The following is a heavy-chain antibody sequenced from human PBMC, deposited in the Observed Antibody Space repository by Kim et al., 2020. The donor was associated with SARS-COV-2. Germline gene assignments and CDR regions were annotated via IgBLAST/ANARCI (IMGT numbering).Heavy chain of an antibody. D-gene: IGHD3-9*01. V-gene: IGHV1-69*13. CDR1: GGTFSSYA. CDR2: IIPIFGTA. Sequence: SVKVSCKASGGTFSSYAISWVRQAPGQGLEWMGGIIPIFGTANYAQKFQGRVTITADESTSTAYMELSSLRSEDTAVYYCASRPVLRYFDWSPFLYWGQGTLVTVSS. CDR3: ASRPVLRYFDWSPFLY. J-gene: IGHJ4*02.